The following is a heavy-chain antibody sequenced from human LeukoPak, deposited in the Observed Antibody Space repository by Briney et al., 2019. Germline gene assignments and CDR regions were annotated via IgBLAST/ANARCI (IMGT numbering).Heavy chain of an antibody. Sequence: GGSLRLSCAASGFTVNRSYMNWVRQASGKGLDWVSFIYSGGSTNYADSVKGRFTISRDNSKNMVYLQMNSLRAEDTAVYYCVRGGTSVTAPFWGQGTMVTVSS. D-gene: IGHD2-21*02. J-gene: IGHJ3*01. CDR2: IYSGGST. V-gene: IGHV3-66*01. CDR1: GFTVNRSY. CDR3: VRGGTSVTAPF.